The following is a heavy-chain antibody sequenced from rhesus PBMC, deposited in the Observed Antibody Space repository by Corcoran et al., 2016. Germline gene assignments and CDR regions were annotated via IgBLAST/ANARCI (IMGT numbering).Heavy chain of an antibody. V-gene: IGHV3S5*01. CDR2: ISNGGGST. D-gene: IGHD1-26*01. CDR3: AKRGATEGGIDY. CDR1: GFTFSSYG. Sequence: EVQLVESGGGLVQPGGSLRLSCAASGFTFSSYGMSWVRQAPGQGLEWVSYISNGGGSTYYADSVKGRFTISRDNSKNTLSLQMNSLRAEDTAVYYCAKRGATEGGIDYWGQGVLVTVSS. J-gene: IGHJ4*01.